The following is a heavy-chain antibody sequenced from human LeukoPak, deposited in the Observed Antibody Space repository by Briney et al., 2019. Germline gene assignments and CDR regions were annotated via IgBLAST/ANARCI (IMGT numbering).Heavy chain of an antibody. CDR2: INHSGST. Sequence: PSETLSLTCAVYGGSFSGYYWSWIRQPPGKGLEWIGEINHSGSTNYNPSLKSRVTISVDTSKNQFSLKLSSVTAADTAEYYCARIDYGDYEEVFDYWGQGTLVTVSS. J-gene: IGHJ4*02. CDR1: GGSFSGYY. CDR3: ARIDYGDYEEVFDY. V-gene: IGHV4-34*01. D-gene: IGHD4-17*01.